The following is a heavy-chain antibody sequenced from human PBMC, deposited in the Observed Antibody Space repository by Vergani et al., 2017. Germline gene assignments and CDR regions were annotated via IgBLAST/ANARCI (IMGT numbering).Heavy chain of an antibody. J-gene: IGHJ6*02. CDR1: GFTFSSYA. CDR2: ISHDGSNK. CDR3: AREWYSSSWFYYYGMDV. V-gene: IGHV3-30*01. Sequence: QVQLVESGGGVVQPGRSLRLSCAASGFTFSSYAMHWVRQAPGKGLEWVAVISHDGSNKYYADSVKGRFTISRDNSKNTLYLQMNSLRAEDTAVYYCAREWYSSSWFYYYGMDVWGQGTTVTVSS. D-gene: IGHD6-13*01.